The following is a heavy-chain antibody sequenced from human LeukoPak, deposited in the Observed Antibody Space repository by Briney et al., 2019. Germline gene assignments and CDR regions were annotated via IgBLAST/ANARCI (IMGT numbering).Heavy chain of an antibody. CDR1: GGSISSGSYY. CDR2: IYTSGST. CDR3: ASESYDILTGYYSIDY. Sequence: SETLSLTCTVSGGSISSGSYYWSWIRQPAGKGLEWIGRIYTSGSTNYNPSLKSRVTISVDTSKNQFSLKLSSVTAADTAVYYCASESYDILTGYYSIDYWGQGTLVTVSS. D-gene: IGHD3-9*01. V-gene: IGHV4-61*02. J-gene: IGHJ4*02.